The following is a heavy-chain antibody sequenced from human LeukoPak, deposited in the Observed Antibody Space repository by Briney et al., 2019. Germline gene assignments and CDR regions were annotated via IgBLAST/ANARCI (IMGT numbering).Heavy chain of an antibody. CDR2: ISGSGGST. V-gene: IGHV3-23*01. CDR3: ARVAGTKCFDY. Sequence: GGSLRLSCAASGFTFSTYAVSWVRQAPGKGLEWVSSISGSGGSTSYADSVKGRFTISRDNSKNTLHLQMNSLRAEDTAIYYCARVAGTKCFDYWGQGTLVTVSS. J-gene: IGHJ4*02. CDR1: GFTFSTYA. D-gene: IGHD6-19*01.